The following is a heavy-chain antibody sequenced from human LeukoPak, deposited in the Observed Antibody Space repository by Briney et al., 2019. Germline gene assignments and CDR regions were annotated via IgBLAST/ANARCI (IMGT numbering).Heavy chain of an antibody. V-gene: IGHV3-21*01. D-gene: IGHD3-10*01. CDR2: ISSSSSYI. Sequence: GGSLRLSCAASGFTFSRYSMNWVRQAPGKGLEWVSSISSSSSYIYYADSVKGRFTISRDNAKNSLYLQMNSLRAEDTAVYYCASFTMVRGVLFDYWGQGTLVTVSS. CDR3: ASFTMVRGVLFDY. J-gene: IGHJ4*02. CDR1: GFTFSRYS.